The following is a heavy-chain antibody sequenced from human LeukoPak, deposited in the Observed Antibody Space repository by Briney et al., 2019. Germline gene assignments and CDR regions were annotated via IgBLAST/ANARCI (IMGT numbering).Heavy chain of an antibody. V-gene: IGHV3-30-3*01. CDR3: ARDFGRFGEYVPDY. J-gene: IGHJ4*02. CDR1: GFTFSSYA. CDR2: ISYDGSNK. D-gene: IGHD3-10*01. Sequence: GGSLRLSCAASGFTFSSYAMHWDRQAPGKGLGWVAVISYDGSNKYYADSVKGRFTISRDNSKNTLYLQMSSLRAEDTAVYYCARDFGRFGEYVPDYGGQGTLVTVSS.